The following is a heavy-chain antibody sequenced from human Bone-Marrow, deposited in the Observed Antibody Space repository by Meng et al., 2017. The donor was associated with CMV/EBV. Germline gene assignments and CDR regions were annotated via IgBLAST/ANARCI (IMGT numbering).Heavy chain of an antibody. Sequence: GGSLRPSCAASGFTFSSYVMNWVRQAPGKGLEWVSSISGSGDSTYYADSVKGRFTISRDNSKSTLYLQMNSLRAEDMAGYHCANLHTGVHPYWGQGTLVAVSS. CDR1: GFTFSSYV. D-gene: IGHD2-8*02. J-gene: IGHJ4*02. CDR3: ANLHTGVHPY. V-gene: IGHV3-23*01. CDR2: ISGSGDST.